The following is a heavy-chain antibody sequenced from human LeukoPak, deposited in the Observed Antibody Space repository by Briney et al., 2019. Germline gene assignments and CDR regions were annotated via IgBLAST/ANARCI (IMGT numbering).Heavy chain of an antibody. J-gene: IGHJ4*02. D-gene: IGHD5-18*01. CDR1: GYTFTGHY. Sequence: ASVKVSCKASGYTFTGHYIHWVRQAPGQGLEWMGWIKPDSGATNYAQKFQGRVTMTRGTSISTAHMELNRLTSDDTAVYYCARPEYRYGYILDYWGQGTLVTVSS. V-gene: IGHV1-2*02. CDR2: IKPDSGAT. CDR3: ARPEYRYGYILDY.